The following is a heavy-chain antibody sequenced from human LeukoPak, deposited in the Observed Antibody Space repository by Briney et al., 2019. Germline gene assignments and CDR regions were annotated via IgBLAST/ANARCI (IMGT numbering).Heavy chain of an antibody. D-gene: IGHD3-3*01. J-gene: IGHJ3*02. CDR2: INPSGGST. CDR3: ARDYDFWSGRDAFDI. CDR1: GYTFTSYY. V-gene: IGHV1-46*01. Sequence: ASVKVSCKASGYTFTSYYMHWVRQAPGQGLEWMGIINPSGGSTSYAQKFQGRATMTRDTSTSTVYMELSSLRSEDTAVYYCARDYDFWSGRDAFDIWGQGTMVTVSS.